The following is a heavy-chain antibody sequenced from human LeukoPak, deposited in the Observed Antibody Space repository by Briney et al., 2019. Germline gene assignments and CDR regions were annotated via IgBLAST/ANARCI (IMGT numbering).Heavy chain of an antibody. Sequence: SWETLSLTCTVSGGSISGYYWSWVRQPAGKGLEWIGRIYSSGNTDYNSSLSSRVTMSVDTSKNQFSLNLYSLIAADTAVYFCARIRGITSLAYFDYWGRGTLVTVSS. CDR2: IYSSGNT. CDR1: GGSISGYY. J-gene: IGHJ4*02. V-gene: IGHV4-4*07. D-gene: IGHD3-10*01. CDR3: ARIRGITSLAYFDY.